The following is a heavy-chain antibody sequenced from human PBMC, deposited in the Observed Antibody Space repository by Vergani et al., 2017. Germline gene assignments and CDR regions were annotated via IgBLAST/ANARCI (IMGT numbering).Heavy chain of an antibody. CDR1: GFTFDDYA. J-gene: IGHJ2*01. Sequence: EVQLVESGGGLVQPGRSLRLSCAASGFTFDDYAMHWVRQAPGKGLEWVSGISWNSGSIGYADSVKGRFTISRDNSKNTLFLQMNSLRAEDTAVYYCAKDPGFCSSSTCYRNYYFDLWGRGTLVTVSS. D-gene: IGHD2-2*01. CDR2: ISWNSGSI. CDR3: AKDPGFCSSSTCYRNYYFDL. V-gene: IGHV3-9*01.